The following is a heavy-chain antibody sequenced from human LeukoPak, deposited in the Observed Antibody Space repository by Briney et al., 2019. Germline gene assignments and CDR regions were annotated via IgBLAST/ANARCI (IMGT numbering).Heavy chain of an antibody. Sequence: SETLSLTCTVSGGSISSYYWSWIRQPPGKGLEWIGYIYYSGSTYSNPSLKSRVTISVDTSKNQFSLKLSSVTAADTAVYYCAREGRVRGVIIPFDYWGQGTLVTVSS. V-gene: IGHV4-59*12. CDR3: AREGRVRGVIIPFDY. CDR2: IYYSGST. CDR1: GGSISSYY. D-gene: IGHD3-10*01. J-gene: IGHJ4*02.